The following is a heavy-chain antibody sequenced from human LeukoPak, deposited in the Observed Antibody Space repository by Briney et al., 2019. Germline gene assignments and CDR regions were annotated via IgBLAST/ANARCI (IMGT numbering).Heavy chain of an antibody. V-gene: IGHV3-53*01. D-gene: IGHD3-22*01. CDR2: IYSGGST. CDR1: GFTVSSNY. J-gene: IGHJ4*02. CDR3: AREGDYYDSSGPTYYFDY. Sequence: PGGSLRLSCAASGFTVSSNYMSWVRQAPGKGLEWVSVIYSGGSTYYADSVKGRFTISRDNSKNTLYLQMNSLRAEDTAVYYCAREGDYYDSSGPTYYFDYWGQGTLVTVSS.